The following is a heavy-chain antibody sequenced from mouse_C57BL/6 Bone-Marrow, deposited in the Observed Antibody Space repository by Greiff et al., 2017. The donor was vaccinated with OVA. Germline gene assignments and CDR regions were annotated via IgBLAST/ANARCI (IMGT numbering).Heavy chain of an antibody. CDR3: TKGVYSNYSYYAMDY. CDR1: GYAFSSSW. D-gene: IGHD2-5*01. Sequence: QVQLQQSGPELVKPGASVKISCKASGYAFSSSWMNWVKQRPGKGLEWIGRIYPGDGDTNYNGKFKGKATLTADKSSSTAYMQLSSLTSEDSAVYYCTKGVYSNYSYYAMDYWGQGTSVTVSS. J-gene: IGHJ4*01. V-gene: IGHV1-82*01. CDR2: IYPGDGDT.